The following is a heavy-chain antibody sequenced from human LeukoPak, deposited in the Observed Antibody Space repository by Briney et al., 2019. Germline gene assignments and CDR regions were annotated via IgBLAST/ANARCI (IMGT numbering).Heavy chain of an antibody. CDR3: ARGGGGSTYGLFDY. CDR1: GFTFSSYW. Sequence: PGGSLRLSCAASGFTFSSYWMHWVRQAPGKGLVWVSRINPDGSSTHYADSVKGRFTISRDNAKNTLYLQMNRLRAEETAEYCGARGGGGSTYGLFDYWGQGTLVTVSS. D-gene: IGHD5-18*01. V-gene: IGHV3-74*01. CDR2: INPDGSST. J-gene: IGHJ4*02.